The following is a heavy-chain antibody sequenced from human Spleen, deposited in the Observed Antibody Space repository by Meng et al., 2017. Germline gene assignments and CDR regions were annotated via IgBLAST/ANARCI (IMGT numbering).Heavy chain of an antibody. CDR3: ARAGDSENWFGP. J-gene: IGHJ5*02. D-gene: IGHD2-21*01. Sequence: QVQLQQWGAGLLKPSETLSLTCVVSGGSFSDYYWSWIRQPPGKGLEWIGEINHSGSTNYNPSLKSRVTISVDTSKNQFSLKLSSVTAADTAVYYCARAGDSENWFGPWGQGILVTVSS. CDR1: GGSFSDYY. CDR2: INHSGST. V-gene: IGHV4-34*01.